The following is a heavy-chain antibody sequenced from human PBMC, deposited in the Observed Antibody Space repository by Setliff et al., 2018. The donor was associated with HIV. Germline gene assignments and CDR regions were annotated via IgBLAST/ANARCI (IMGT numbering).Heavy chain of an antibody. Sequence: PSQTLSLTCAISGDSVSSNSAAWNWIRQSPSRGLEWLGRTYYRSKWNTDYAVSVESRITISPDTSKNQFSLQLNSVTPEDTAVYYCARGGDWDYNYYMDVWDKGTTVTVSS. CDR1: GDSVSSNSAA. CDR2: TYYRSKWNT. J-gene: IGHJ6*03. CDR3: ARGGDWDYNYYMDV. V-gene: IGHV6-1*01. D-gene: IGHD3-16*01.